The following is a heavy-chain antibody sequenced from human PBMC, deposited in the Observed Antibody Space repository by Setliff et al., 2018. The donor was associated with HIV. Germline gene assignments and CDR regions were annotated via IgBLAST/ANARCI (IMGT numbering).Heavy chain of an antibody. D-gene: IGHD3-10*01. CDR3: ARQGGYNSPLMV. Sequence: KTSETLSLTCTVSGGSITSYYWNWIRQSPGKGLEWIGYIFDSGTTKHNPSVTSRVTISVDASKNQFFLQLISVTAADTAVYYCARQGGYNSPLMVWGQGKLVTVSS. CDR1: GGSITSYY. J-gene: IGHJ4*02. V-gene: IGHV4-59*08. CDR2: IFDSGTT.